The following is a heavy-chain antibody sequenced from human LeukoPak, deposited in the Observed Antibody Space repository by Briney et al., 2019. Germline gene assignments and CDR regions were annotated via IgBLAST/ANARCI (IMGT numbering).Heavy chain of an antibody. CDR3: AKDRISYYYDSSGYFLFPDY. D-gene: IGHD3-22*01. CDR2: ISGDGGDT. J-gene: IGHJ4*02. Sequence: GGSLRLSCAASGFTFSSYAMNWVRQAPGKGLEWVSTISGDGGDTHYADSVRGRFTISRDNSKNTLYLQMNSLRAEDTAVYYCAKDRISYYYDSSGYFLFPDYWGQGTLVTVSS. V-gene: IGHV3-23*01. CDR1: GFTFSSYA.